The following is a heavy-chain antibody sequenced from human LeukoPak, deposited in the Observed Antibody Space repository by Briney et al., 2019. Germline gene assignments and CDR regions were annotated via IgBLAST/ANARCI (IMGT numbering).Heavy chain of an antibody. D-gene: IGHD6-13*01. V-gene: IGHV5-51*01. J-gene: IGHJ4*02. CDR1: GYSFTSYW. Sequence: GESLKISCKGSGYSFTSYWIGWVRLMPGKGLEWMGIIYPGDSDTRYSPSFQGQVTISADKSISTAYLQWSSLKASDTAMYYCARRPPTYSSSWYFDYWGQGTLVTVSS. CDR3: ARRPPTYSSSWYFDY. CDR2: IYPGDSDT.